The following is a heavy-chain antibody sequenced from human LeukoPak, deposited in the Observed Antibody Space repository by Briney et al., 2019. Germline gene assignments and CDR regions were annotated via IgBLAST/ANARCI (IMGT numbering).Heavy chain of an antibody. CDR2: IYYSGST. CDR3: ASGSYTDDWYFDL. J-gene: IGHJ2*01. CDR1: GGSISSSSYY. V-gene: IGHV4-39*01. D-gene: IGHD1-26*01. Sequence: PSETLSLTCTVSGGSISSSSYYWGWIRQPPGKGLEWIGSIYYSGSTYYNPSLKSRVTISVDTSKNQFSLKLCSVTAADTAVYYCASGSYTDDWYFDLWGRGTLVTVSS.